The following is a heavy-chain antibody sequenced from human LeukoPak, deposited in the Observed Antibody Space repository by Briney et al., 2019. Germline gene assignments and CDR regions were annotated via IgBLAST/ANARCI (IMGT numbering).Heavy chain of an antibody. D-gene: IGHD1-1*01. CDR1: GFSFSNYA. V-gene: IGHV3-23*01. Sequence: PGGSLRLSFAASGFSFSNYASSWVRQAPARGPEWVSRIRGGGERFYADSVKGRFTLFRDDSRNTVYLQLNNLRVEDTAIYYCAKANWVSNADAVWWGQGTQVTVSS. J-gene: IGHJ4*02. CDR2: IRGGGER. CDR3: AKANWVSNADAVW.